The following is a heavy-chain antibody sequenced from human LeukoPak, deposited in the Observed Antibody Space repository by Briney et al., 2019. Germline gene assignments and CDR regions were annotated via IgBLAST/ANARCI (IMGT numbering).Heavy chain of an antibody. Sequence: GGSLRLSCAASGFTFSSYAMSWVRQAPGKGLEWVSAISGSGGSTYYADSVKGRFTISRDNSKNTLYLQMNSLRAEDTAVYYCAKDISFGIVGATVPDYWGQGTLVTVSS. CDR1: GFTFSSYA. CDR3: AKDISFGIVGATVPDY. V-gene: IGHV3-23*01. D-gene: IGHD1-26*01. J-gene: IGHJ4*02. CDR2: ISGSGGST.